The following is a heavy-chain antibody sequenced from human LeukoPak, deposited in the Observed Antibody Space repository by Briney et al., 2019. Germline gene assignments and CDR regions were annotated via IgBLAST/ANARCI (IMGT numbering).Heavy chain of an antibody. Sequence: GGSLRLSCAASGFTFSSYSMNWVRQAPGKGLEWVSYISSSSSTIYYADSVKGRFTISRDNAKNSLYLQMNSLRAEDTAVYYCASPGIAAADTNFDYWGQGTLVTVSS. D-gene: IGHD6-13*01. J-gene: IGHJ4*02. CDR2: ISSSSSTI. CDR3: ASPGIAAADTNFDY. CDR1: GFTFSSYS. V-gene: IGHV3-48*01.